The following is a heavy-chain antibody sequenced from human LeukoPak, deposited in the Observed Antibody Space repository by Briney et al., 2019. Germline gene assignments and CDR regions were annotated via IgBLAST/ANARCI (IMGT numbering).Heavy chain of an antibody. J-gene: IGHJ5*02. CDR2: ITSGSTV. D-gene: IGHD6-13*01. CDR3: ARGRQYVSSSWYYDS. Sequence: GGSLRLSCAASGFTFSSYSMNWVRQAPGKGLEWISYITSGSTVDYADSVKGRFTISRDNAKNSLYLQMNSLRVEDTAVYYCARGRQYVSSSWYYDSWGQGTLVTVSS. CDR1: GFTFSSYS. V-gene: IGHV3-48*01.